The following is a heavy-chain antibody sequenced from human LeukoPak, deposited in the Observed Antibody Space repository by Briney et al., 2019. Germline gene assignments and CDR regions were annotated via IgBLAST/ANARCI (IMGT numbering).Heavy chain of an antibody. CDR3: ARGTSHYDFWSGYYSPNWFDP. Sequence: GESLKISCKGSGYIFTSYWIGWVRQMPGKGLEWMGIIYPGDSDTRYSPSFQGQVTISADKSISTAYLQWSSLKASDTAMYYCARGTSHYDFWSGYYSPNWFDPWGQGTLVTVSP. D-gene: IGHD3-3*01. CDR1: GYIFTSYW. CDR2: IYPGDSDT. V-gene: IGHV5-51*01. J-gene: IGHJ5*02.